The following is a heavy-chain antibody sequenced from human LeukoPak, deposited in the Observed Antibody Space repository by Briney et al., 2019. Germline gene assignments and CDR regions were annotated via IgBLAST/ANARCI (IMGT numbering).Heavy chain of an antibody. V-gene: IGHV3-30*18. D-gene: IGHD6-13*01. CDR3: VKDLGGYTTTWYIFDS. Sequence: GGSLRLSCAASGFTFSSYGMHWVRQAPGKGLEWVAVISYDGSNKYYADSVKGRFTISRDNSKNTLYLQMNSLRAEDTAVYYCVKDLGGYTTTWYIFDSWGQGTLVTVSS. CDR1: GFTFSSYG. J-gene: IGHJ4*02. CDR2: ISYDGSNK.